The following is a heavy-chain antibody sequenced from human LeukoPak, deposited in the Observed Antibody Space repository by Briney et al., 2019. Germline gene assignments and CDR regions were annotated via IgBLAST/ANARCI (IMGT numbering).Heavy chain of an antibody. CDR3: ARDYWQLAYAFDI. CDR2: IRYDGSNK. CDR1: GFTFNNYG. Sequence: PGGSLRLSCAASGFTFNNYGIHWVRQAPGKGLEWVAFIRYDGSNKYYADSVKGRFTISRDNAKNSLYLQMNSLRAEDTAVYYCARDYWQLAYAFDIWGQGTMVTVSS. J-gene: IGHJ3*02. D-gene: IGHD6-13*01. V-gene: IGHV3-30*02.